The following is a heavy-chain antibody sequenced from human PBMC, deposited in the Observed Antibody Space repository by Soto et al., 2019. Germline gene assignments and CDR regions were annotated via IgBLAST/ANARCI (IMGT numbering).Heavy chain of an antibody. Sequence: EVQLVESGGVLVQPGGSLRLSCAASGFTFSSYSMNWVRQAPGKGLEWVSYISSSSSSIYYADSVKGRFTIFRDNAKNSLYLNMNSQRAEDTAVYYCARDQKQYYDILTGYYRHDAFDIWGQGTMVTVSS. CDR3: ARDQKQYYDILTGYYRHDAFDI. CDR2: ISSSSSSI. CDR1: GFTFSSYS. D-gene: IGHD3-9*01. V-gene: IGHV3-48*01. J-gene: IGHJ3*02.